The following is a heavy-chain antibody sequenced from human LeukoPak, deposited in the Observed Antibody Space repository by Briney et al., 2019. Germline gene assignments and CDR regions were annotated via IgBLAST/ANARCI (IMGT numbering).Heavy chain of an antibody. J-gene: IGHJ4*02. CDR1: GYTFTGYY. CDR3: ATRVVAGIPYYFDH. V-gene: IGHV1-2*02. D-gene: IGHD6-19*01. CDR2: MNPNSGGS. Sequence: ASVKVSCKTSGYTFTGYYMHWVRQAPGQGLEWMGWMNPNSGGSNYTQKFQGRVTMTRDTSIGTAYMELSSLRSDDTAVYYCATRVVAGIPYYFDHWGQGTLVTVSS.